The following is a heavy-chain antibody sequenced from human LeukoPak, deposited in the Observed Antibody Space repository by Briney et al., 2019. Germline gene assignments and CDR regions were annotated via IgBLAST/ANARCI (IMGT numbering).Heavy chain of an antibody. J-gene: IGHJ3*02. Sequence: ASVNVSCKASGYTFTGYYMHWVRQAPGQGLEWMGRINPNSGGTNYAQKFQGRVTMTRDTSISTAYMELSRLRSDDTAVYYCARGSYSYGSYAFDIWGQGTMVTVSS. D-gene: IGHD5-18*01. V-gene: IGHV1-2*06. CDR1: GYTFTGYY. CDR2: INPNSGGT. CDR3: ARGSYSYGSYAFDI.